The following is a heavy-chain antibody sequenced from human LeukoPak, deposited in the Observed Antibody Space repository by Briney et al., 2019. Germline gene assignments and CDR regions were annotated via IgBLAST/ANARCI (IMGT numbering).Heavy chain of an antibody. J-gene: IGHJ4*02. CDR3: ARGGGNWNVPDCFDY. CDR2: ISVYNGNT. CDR1: GYTFTSYG. Sequence: GASVKVSCKASGYTFTSYGISWVRQAPGQGLEWMGWISVYNGNTNYAQKLQGRVTMTTDTSTSTAYMELRSLRSDDTAVYYCARGGGNWNVPDCFDYWGQGTLVTVSS. V-gene: IGHV1-18*01. D-gene: IGHD1-1*01.